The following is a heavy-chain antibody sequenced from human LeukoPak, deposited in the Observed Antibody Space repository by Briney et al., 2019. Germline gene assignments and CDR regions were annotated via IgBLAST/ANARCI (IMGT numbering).Heavy chain of an antibody. CDR3: AREETDAFDI. J-gene: IGHJ3*02. V-gene: IGHV3-30*02. CDR2: IRHDGSSK. Sequence: GGSLRLSCAASGFTFSNYGMHWVRQAPGKGLEWVAFIRHDGSSKYYADSVKGRFTISRDNSKSTLYLQLTSLRAEDTAVYYCAREETDAFDIWGQGTMVTVSS. CDR1: GFTFSNYG.